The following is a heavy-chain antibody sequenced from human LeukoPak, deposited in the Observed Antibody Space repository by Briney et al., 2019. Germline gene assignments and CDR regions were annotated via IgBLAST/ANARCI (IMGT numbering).Heavy chain of an antibody. D-gene: IGHD6-19*01. Sequence: ASVKVSCKASGYTFTSYYMHWVRQAPGQGLEWMGIINPSGGSTSYAQKFQCRVTMTRDTSTSTVYMELSSLRSEDTAVYYCAREGWGVAVAGTPWFDPWGQGTLVTVSS. CDR3: AREGWGVAVAGTPWFDP. CDR1: GYTFTSYY. V-gene: IGHV1-46*01. CDR2: INPSGGST. J-gene: IGHJ5*02.